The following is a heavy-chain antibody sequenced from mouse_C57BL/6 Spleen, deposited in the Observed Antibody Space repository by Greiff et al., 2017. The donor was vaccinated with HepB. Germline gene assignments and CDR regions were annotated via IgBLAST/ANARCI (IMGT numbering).Heavy chain of an antibody. CDR3: AREGTIGYDAMDY. V-gene: IGHV3-6*01. Sequence: DVQLQESGPGLVKPSQSLSLTCSVTGYSITSGYYWNWIRQFPGNKLEWMGYISYDGSNNYNPSLKNRISITRDTSKNQFFLKLKSVTTEDTATYYCAREGTIGYDAMDYWGQGTSVTVSS. D-gene: IGHD2-14*01. CDR2: ISYDGSN. CDR1: GYSITSGYY. J-gene: IGHJ4*01.